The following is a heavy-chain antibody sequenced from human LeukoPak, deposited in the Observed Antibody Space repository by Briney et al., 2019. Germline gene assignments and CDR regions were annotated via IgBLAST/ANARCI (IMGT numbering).Heavy chain of an antibody. CDR1: GYTFTGYY. J-gene: IGHJ4*02. CDR3: ARDLSGYDEIYDY. V-gene: IGHV1-2*02. D-gene: IGHD5-12*01. Sequence: ASVKVSCKASGYTFTGYYMHWVRQTPGQGLEWMGWINPNSGGTNYAQKFQGRVTMTRDTSISTAYMELSRQRSDDTAVYYCARDLSGYDEIYDYWGQGTLVTVSS. CDR2: INPNSGGT.